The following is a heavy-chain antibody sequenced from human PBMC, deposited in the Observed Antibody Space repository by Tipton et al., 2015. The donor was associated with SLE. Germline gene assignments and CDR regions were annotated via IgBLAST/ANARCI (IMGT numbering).Heavy chain of an antibody. CDR3: AKGGYSGYDPFDY. CDR2: ISSSSSYI. V-gene: IGHV3-21*01. J-gene: IGHJ4*02. D-gene: IGHD5-12*01. Sequence: SLRLSCAASGFTFSSYGMHWVRQAPGKGLEWVSSISSSSSYIYYADSVKGRFTISRDNAKNSLYLQMNSLRAEDTAVYYCAKGGYSGYDPFDYWGQGTLVTVSS. CDR1: GFTFSSYG.